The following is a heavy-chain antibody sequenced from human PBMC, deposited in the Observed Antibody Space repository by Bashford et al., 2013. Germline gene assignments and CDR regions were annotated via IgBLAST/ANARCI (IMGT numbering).Heavy chain of an antibody. J-gene: IGHJ4*02. D-gene: IGHD3-10*01. CDR1: GGTFSSYA. V-gene: IGHV1-69*04. CDR3: ARHYYWDRDTHYRHFDY. Sequence: SVKVSCKASGGTFSSYAISWVRQAPGQGLEWMGRIIPILGIANYAQKFQGRVTMTRDTSISTAYMELSRLRADDTAVYYCARHYYWDRDTHYRHFDYWGQGTRVTVSS. CDR2: IIPILGIA.